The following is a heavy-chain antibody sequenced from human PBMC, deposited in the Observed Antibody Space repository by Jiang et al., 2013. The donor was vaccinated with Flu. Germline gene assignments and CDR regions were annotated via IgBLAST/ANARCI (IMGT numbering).Heavy chain of an antibody. D-gene: IGHD3-10*01. V-gene: IGHV1-8*01. CDR3: ARASRGSYSFDY. J-gene: IGHJ4*02. Sequence: SGAEVKKPGASVKVSCKPSGYSFTRYTINWVRQAPGQGLEWMGWMNPDTGNSGTAQQFQGRVTMTRNNAVSTAYLELSSPKYEDTAMYYCARASRGSYSFDYWGQGTPVTVSS. CDR2: MNPDTGNS. CDR1: GYSFTRYT.